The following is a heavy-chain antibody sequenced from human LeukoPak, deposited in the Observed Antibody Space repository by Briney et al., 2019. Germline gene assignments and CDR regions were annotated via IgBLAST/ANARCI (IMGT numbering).Heavy chain of an antibody. D-gene: IGHD6-13*01. V-gene: IGHV3-9*01. Sequence: PGGSLRLSCAASGFTFNNYAMHWVRQAPGKGLEWVSGIGWDDISRGYADSVKGRFTISRDNAKNSLYLQMNSLRAEDTAVYYCARDLNARSSFELGYWGQGTLVTVSS. CDR2: IGWDDISR. CDR3: ARDLNARSSFELGY. J-gene: IGHJ4*02. CDR1: GFTFNNYA.